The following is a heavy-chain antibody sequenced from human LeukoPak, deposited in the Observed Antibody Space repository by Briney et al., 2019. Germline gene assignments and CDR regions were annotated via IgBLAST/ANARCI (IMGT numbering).Heavy chain of an antibody. Sequence: GGSPRLSCAASGFTFSSYWMTWVRQAPGKGLEWVANIKQDGNAKFYVDSVKGRFTISRDNAKNSLYLQMNSLRAEDTAMYYCARVNPDYGDNHFDYWGQGSLVTVSS. J-gene: IGHJ4*02. CDR2: IKQDGNAK. D-gene: IGHD4-17*01. V-gene: IGHV3-7*01. CDR3: ARVNPDYGDNHFDY. CDR1: GFTFSSYW.